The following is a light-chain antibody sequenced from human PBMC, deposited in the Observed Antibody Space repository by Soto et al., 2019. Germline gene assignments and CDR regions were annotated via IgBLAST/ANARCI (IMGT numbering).Light chain of an antibody. J-gene: IGLJ1*01. Sequence: QSVLTQPPSASGSPGQSVTISCTGTCSDVGGYNYVSWYQQHPGKAPKLMIYEVSERPSGVPDRFSGSKSGNTASLTISGLQAEDEADYYCCSYGGTFYVFGTGTKVTVL. CDR2: EVS. CDR3: CSYGGTFYV. CDR1: CSDVGGYNY. V-gene: IGLV2-8*01.